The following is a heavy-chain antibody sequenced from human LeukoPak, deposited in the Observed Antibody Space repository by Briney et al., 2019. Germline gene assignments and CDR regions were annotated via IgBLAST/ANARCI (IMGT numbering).Heavy chain of an antibody. CDR2: IYYSGST. Sequence: MPSETLSLTCTVSGGSISSSSYYWGWIRQPPGKGLEWIGSIYYSGSTYYNPSLKSRVTISVDTSKNQFSLKLSSVTAADTAVYYCARDHSGSFWTFDYWGQGSLVTVSS. CDR1: GGSISSSSYY. CDR3: ARDHSGSFWTFDY. J-gene: IGHJ4*02. D-gene: IGHD1-26*01. V-gene: IGHV4-39*07.